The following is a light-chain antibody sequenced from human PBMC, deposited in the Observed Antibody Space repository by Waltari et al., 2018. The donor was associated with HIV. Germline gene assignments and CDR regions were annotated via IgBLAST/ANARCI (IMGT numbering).Light chain of an antibody. V-gene: IGKV4-1*01. CDR3: QQYYTIGPS. CDR1: RTILYSSNNQNY. Sequence: DIVMTQSPKSLAVSLGERATINCWSSRTILYSSNNQNYLAWYQQKPGQSPKVLIYWASTRASGVPDQFSGSGSGTNFSLTISSLQTEDVALYYCQQYYTIGPSFGGGTKVEIK. CDR2: WAS. J-gene: IGKJ4*01.